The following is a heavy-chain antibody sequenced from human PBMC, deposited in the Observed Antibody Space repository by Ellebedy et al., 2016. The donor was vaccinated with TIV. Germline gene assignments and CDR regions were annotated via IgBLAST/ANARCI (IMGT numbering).Heavy chain of an antibody. J-gene: IGHJ4*02. V-gene: IGHV3-7*03. CDR2: IKEDGSRT. CDR1: GFTFSIYW. D-gene: IGHD1-7*01. Sequence: PGGSLRLSCAASGFTFSIYWMNWVRQAPGKGLEWVANIKEDGSRTSYVDSVRGRFTISRDNAKNSLYLQMNSLRPDDTAVYYCARDNWNSFDYWGQGTLVTVSS. CDR3: ARDNWNSFDY.